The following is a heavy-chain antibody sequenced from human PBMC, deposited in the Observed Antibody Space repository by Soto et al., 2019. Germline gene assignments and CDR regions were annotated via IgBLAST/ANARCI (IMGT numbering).Heavy chain of an antibody. CDR2: IYYSGST. D-gene: IGHD3-16*02. J-gene: IGHJ4*02. CDR3: ARDTFIAYFDY. V-gene: IGHV4-61*01. CDR1: GGSVSSGSYY. Sequence: QVQLQESGPGLVKPSETLSLTCTVSGGSVSSGSYYWSWIRQPPGKGLEWIGYIYYSGSTNYNPSLKSRVTISVDTSKNQFSLKLSSVTAADTAVYYCARDTFIAYFDYWGQGTLVTVSS.